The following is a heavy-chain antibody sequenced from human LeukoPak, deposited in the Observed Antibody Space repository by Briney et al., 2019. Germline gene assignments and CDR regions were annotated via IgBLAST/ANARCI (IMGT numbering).Heavy chain of an antibody. CDR2: ISGSGGST. Sequence: PGGSLRLSCAASGFTFSSYAMSWLRQAPGKGLEWVSAISGSGGSTYYADSVKGRFTISRDNSKNTLYLQMNSLRAEDTAVYYCAAPGYSSGGFDYWGQGTLVTVSS. J-gene: IGHJ4*02. CDR3: AAPGYSSGGFDY. V-gene: IGHV3-23*01. CDR1: GFTFSSYA. D-gene: IGHD6-19*01.